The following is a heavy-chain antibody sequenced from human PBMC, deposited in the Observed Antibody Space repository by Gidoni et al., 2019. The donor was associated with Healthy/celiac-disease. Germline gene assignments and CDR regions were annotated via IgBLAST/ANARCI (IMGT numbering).Heavy chain of an antibody. J-gene: IGHJ6*02. Sequence: QVQLVESGGGVVQPGRSLRLSCAASGFPFSSYALHWVRQAPGKGLEWVAVISYDGSNKDYADSVKGRFTISRDNSKNTLYLQMNSLRAEDTAVYYCARDLNYYDSSDYHYYYYYGMDVWGQGTTVTVSS. CDR2: ISYDGSNK. CDR1: GFPFSSYA. CDR3: ARDLNYYDSSDYHYYYYYGMDV. V-gene: IGHV3-30-3*01. D-gene: IGHD3-22*01.